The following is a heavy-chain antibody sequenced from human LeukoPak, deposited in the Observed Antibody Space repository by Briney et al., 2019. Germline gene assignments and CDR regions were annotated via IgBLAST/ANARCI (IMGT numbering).Heavy chain of an antibody. Sequence: ASVKVSCKAFGYTFTSYYMHWVRQAPGQGLEWMGIINPSGGSTSYAQKFQGRVTMTRDTSTSTVYMELSSLRSEDTAVYYCARERRSRWFDPWGQGTLVTVSS. V-gene: IGHV1-46*01. CDR1: GYTFTSYY. CDR2: INPSGGST. J-gene: IGHJ5*02. CDR3: ARERRSRWFDP.